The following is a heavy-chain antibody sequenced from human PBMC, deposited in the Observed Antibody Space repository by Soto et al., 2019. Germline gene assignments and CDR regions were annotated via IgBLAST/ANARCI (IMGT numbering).Heavy chain of an antibody. CDR3: ARVRAVPTVTLNLFWYFDL. V-gene: IGHV3-9*01. Sequence: GGSLRLSCAASGLTFDDYAMPWVRQAPGRGLEWVSGISCNSTTIDYADSLKGRFTISRDNAKNSLYLQMNSLRAEDTAVYYCARVRAVPTVTLNLFWYFDLWGRGTLVTVSS. CDR1: GLTFDDYA. CDR2: ISCNSTTI. J-gene: IGHJ2*01. D-gene: IGHD4-17*01.